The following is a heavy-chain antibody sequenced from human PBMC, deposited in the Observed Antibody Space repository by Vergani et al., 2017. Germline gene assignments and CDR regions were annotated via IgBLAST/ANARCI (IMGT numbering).Heavy chain of an antibody. CDR1: GFTFSSYW. CDR3: ARAEGLGVVVPAAIDY. J-gene: IGHJ4*02. CDR2: IKQDGSEK. V-gene: IGHV3-7*01. D-gene: IGHD2-2*01. Sequence: EVQLVESGGGLVQPGGSLRLSCAASGFTFSSYWMSWVRPAPGKGLEWVANIKQDGSEKYYVDSVEGRFTISRDNDKNSLYLQMNSLRAEDTAVYYCARAEGLGVVVPAAIDYWGQGTLVTVSS.